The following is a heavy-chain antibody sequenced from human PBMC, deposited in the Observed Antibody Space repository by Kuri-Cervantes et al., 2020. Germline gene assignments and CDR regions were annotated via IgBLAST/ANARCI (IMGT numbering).Heavy chain of an antibody. V-gene: IGHV4-34*01. D-gene: IGHD3-22*01. Sequence: ESLKISCAVYGGSFSGYYWSWIRQPPGKGLEWIGEINHSGSTNYNPSLKSRVTISVDTSKNQFSLKLSSVTAADTAVYYCARGARGYYDSVGHGAFDIWGQGTMVTVSS. CDR2: INHSGST. CDR1: GGSFSGYY. CDR3: ARGARGYYDSVGHGAFDI. J-gene: IGHJ3*02.